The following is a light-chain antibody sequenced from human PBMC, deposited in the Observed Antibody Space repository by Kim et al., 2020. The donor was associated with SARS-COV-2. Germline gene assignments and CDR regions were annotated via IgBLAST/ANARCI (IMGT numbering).Light chain of an antibody. Sequence: SYELTQPPSVSVSPGQTASITCSGDKLGDKYACWYQQKPGQSPVLVIYQDSKRPSGIPARFSGSNSGNTATLTISGTQAMDEADYYCQAWDSSHVVFGGGTQLTVL. CDR3: QAWDSSHVV. V-gene: IGLV3-1*01. J-gene: IGLJ2*01. CDR1: KLGDKY. CDR2: QDS.